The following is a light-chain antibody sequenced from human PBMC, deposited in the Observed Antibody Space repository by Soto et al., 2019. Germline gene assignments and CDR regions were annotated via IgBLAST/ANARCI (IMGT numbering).Light chain of an antibody. Sequence: DIHMTQSPSTLSASVGDRVTITCRASQSISIWLAWYQQKPGKAPNLLIYKTSSLETGVPSRFSGSGSGTELTLTISSLQPDDFATYYCQHWNDYSWTFGQGTKVEV. CDR2: KTS. J-gene: IGKJ1*01. V-gene: IGKV1-5*03. CDR3: QHWNDYSWT. CDR1: QSISIW.